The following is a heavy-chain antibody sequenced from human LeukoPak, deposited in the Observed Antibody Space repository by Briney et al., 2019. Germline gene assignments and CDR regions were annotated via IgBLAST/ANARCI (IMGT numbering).Heavy chain of an antibody. Sequence: GGSLRLSCAASGFTFSSYAMSWVRQAPGKGLEWVSAISGSGGSTYYADSVKGRFTISRDNSKNTLYLQMNSLRAEDTAVYYCAKVGLRFLEWWNQFDLWGQGTLVTVSS. CDR2: ISGSGGST. D-gene: IGHD3-3*01. V-gene: IGHV3-23*01. J-gene: IGHJ5*02. CDR3: AKVGLRFLEWWNQFDL. CDR1: GFTFSSYA.